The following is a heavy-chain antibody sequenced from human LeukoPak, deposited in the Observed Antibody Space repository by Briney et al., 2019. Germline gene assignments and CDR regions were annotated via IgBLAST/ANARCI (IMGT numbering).Heavy chain of an antibody. CDR1: GVSISSSNSY. Sequence: SETLSLTCTVSGVSISSSNSYWGWIRQPPGKGLEWIGSIYYSGSTYYNPSLKSQVSISVDTSKNQFSLRLTSVTAADTAVYYCGIYITVGDKAARNRLFYWGHRTL. V-gene: IGHV4-39*07. CDR3: GIYITVGDKAARNRLFY. CDR2: IYYSGST. D-gene: IGHD1-14*01. J-gene: IGHJ4*01.